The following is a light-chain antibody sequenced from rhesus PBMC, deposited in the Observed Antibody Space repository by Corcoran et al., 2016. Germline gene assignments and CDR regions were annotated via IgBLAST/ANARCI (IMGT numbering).Light chain of an antibody. J-gene: IGKJ2*01. CDR3: LQYNSNPYS. V-gene: IGKV1-43*01. CDR1: QGISTD. Sequence: DIQMTQSPSSLSASVGDRVTITCRASQGISTDLNWYQQKLGKVPKRLIYAASSLESGVPSRFSGSGSWTDFTLTISSLQPEDFATYYCLQYNSNPYSFGQGTKVEIK. CDR2: AAS.